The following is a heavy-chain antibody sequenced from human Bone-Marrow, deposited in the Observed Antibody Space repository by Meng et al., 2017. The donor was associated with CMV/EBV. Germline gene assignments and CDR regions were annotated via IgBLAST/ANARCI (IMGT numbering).Heavy chain of an antibody. J-gene: IGHJ4*02. D-gene: IGHD5-12*01. CDR1: GGSINSRGSY. Sequence: TVSGGSINSRGSYWNWIRQQPGKGLEWIGYMAYSGGTYENPSLRGRVTMSRDTSKNQVSLQVTFVTVADTAIYYCARDLGGYGQFDYWGQGTLVTVSS. V-gene: IGHV4-31*02. CDR2: MAYSGGT. CDR3: ARDLGGYGQFDY.